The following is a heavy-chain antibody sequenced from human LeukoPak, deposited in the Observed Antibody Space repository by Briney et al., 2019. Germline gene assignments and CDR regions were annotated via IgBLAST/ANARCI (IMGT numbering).Heavy chain of an antibody. Sequence: GGSLRLSCAASGFTFSSYSMNWVRQAPGKGLEWVSSISSSSSYIYYADSVKGRFTISRDNAKNSLYLQMNSRRAEDTAVYYCARVNDMSSSWYEDCYFDYWGQGTLVTVSS. CDR2: ISSSSSYI. J-gene: IGHJ4*02. CDR3: ARVNDMSSSWYEDCYFDY. CDR1: GFTFSSYS. D-gene: IGHD6-13*01. V-gene: IGHV3-21*01.